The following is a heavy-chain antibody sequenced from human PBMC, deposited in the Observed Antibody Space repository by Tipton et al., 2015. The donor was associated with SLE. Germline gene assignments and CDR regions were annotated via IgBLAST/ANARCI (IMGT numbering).Heavy chain of an antibody. J-gene: IGHJ6*03. CDR1: GDSVTSSGYY. V-gene: IGHV4-61*08. D-gene: IGHD2-15*01. CDR2: INHGGST. CDR3: VKSVVVVSPRDYYYYMDV. Sequence: TLSLTCTATGDSVTSSGYYWSWIRQHPGKGLEWIGEINHGGSTNYNPSLKSRVTISVDTSKNQFSLRMSSVTAADTGVYYCVKSVVVVSPRDYYYYMDVWGKGTTVTVSS.